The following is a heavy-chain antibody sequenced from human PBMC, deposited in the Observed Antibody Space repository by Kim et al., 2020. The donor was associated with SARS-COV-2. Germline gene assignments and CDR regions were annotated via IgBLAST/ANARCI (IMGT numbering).Heavy chain of an antibody. D-gene: IGHD3-3*01. Sequence: WDYAYALSVKRRVTIQPDTSKNHFSLQLNSVTPEDTAVYYCARQRFALDYWGQGTLVTVSS. CDR2: WDY. CDR3: ARQRFALDY. J-gene: IGHJ4*02. V-gene: IGHV6-1*01.